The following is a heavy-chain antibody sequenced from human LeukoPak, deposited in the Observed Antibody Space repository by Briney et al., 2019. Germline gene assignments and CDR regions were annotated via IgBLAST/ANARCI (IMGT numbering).Heavy chain of an antibody. V-gene: IGHV3-74*01. Sequence: GGSLRLSCAASGXTFSSYWMHWVRQAPGKGLVWVLRINIDGSTTNYADSVKGRFTISRDNAKNTLYLQMNSLRAEDTAVYYCARGVSGSYGKFDYWGQGTLVTVSS. CDR2: INIDGSTT. J-gene: IGHJ4*02. CDR3: ARGVSGSYGKFDY. CDR1: GXTFSSYW. D-gene: IGHD1-26*01.